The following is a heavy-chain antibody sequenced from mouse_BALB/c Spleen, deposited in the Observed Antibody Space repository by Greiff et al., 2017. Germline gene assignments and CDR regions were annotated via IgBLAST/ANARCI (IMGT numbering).Heavy chain of an antibody. D-gene: IGHD2-1*01. J-gene: IGHJ4*01. CDR1: GYTFTSYT. V-gene: IGHV1-4*01. CDR3: ARDYYGNYVEAMDY. Sequence: VQLQQSGAELARPGASVTMSCKASGYTFTSYTMHWVKQRPGQGLEWIGYINPSSGYTNYNQKFKDKATLTADKSSSTAYMQLSSLTSEDSAVYYCARDYYGNYVEAMDYWGQGTSVTGSS. CDR2: INPSSGYT.